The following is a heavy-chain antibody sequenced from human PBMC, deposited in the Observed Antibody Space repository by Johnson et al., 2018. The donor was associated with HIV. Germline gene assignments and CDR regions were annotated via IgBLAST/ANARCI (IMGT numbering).Heavy chain of an antibody. Sequence: VQLVESGGGAVQPGKSLRLSCAASGLTFSGYGMHWVRQAPGKGLEWVAVISYDGNNKYYADSVKGRFTISRDNAKNSLYLQMNSLRAEDTAVYYCARDVLGDGTYPPDAFDIWGQGTMVTVSS. D-gene: IGHD2-8*02. CDR2: ISYDGNNK. J-gene: IGHJ3*02. CDR1: GLTFSGYG. V-gene: IGHV3-30*03. CDR3: ARDVLGDGTYPPDAFDI.